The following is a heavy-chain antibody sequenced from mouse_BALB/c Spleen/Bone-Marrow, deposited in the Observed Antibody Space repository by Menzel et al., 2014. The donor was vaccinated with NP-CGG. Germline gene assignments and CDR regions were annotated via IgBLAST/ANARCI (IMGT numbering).Heavy chain of an antibody. Sequence: DVMLVESGGGWVQPGGSLRLSCATSGFTFTDYYMSWVRQPPGKALEWLGFIRNKAKGFTTEYSASVKGRFTISRDNSQSILYLQMNTLRAEDSATYYCAGDINYGNYWYFDVWGAGTTVTVSS. CDR1: GFTFTDYY. J-gene: IGHJ1*01. CDR2: IRNKAKGFTT. D-gene: IGHD2-1*01. V-gene: IGHV7-3*02. CDR3: AGDINYGNYWYFDV.